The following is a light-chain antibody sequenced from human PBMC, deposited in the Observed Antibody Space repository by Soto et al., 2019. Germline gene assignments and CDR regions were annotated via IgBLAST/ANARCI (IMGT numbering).Light chain of an antibody. CDR1: QSVSSSY. CDR3: QQYGISSWS. CDR2: GAS. V-gene: IGKV3-20*01. J-gene: IGKJ2*01. Sequence: EIVLTLSVVTLALTPGERXTXSRRASQSVSSSYLAWYQQKPGQAHRLIIYGASRRATGITDRLSGSGSGTDFTLTISRLEPEDFAVYYCQQYGISSWSFGQCTMPDNK.